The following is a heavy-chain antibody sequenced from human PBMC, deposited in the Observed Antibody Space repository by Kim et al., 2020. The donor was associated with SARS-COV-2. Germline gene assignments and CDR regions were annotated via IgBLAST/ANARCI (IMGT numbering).Heavy chain of an antibody. V-gene: IGHV3-49*04. J-gene: IGHJ4*02. CDR2: IRSKTYAGTT. CDR3: CRYFDTTGEYYKVGDF. CDR1: GFIFGDYT. D-gene: IGHD3-22*01. Sequence: GGSLRLSCTGSGFIFGDYTLSWVRQAPGKGLEWVGFIRSKTYAGTTEYAASAKGRFTISRDDSKSIAYLQMNSLKTEDTGVYYCCRYFDTTGEYYKVGDFWGQGTLVTVSP.